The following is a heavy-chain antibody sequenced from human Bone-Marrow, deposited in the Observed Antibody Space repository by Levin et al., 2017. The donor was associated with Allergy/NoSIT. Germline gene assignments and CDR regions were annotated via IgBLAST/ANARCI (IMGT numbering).Heavy chain of an antibody. Sequence: GGSLRLSCEASGFTVSGDYMNWVRQAPGKGLEWVSITLGGGNSYYADSVKGRFIISRDNSNSKSTLYLQMNSLRAEDTAMDYCARDRAYAFDFWGQGTMVTVSS. CDR1: GFTVSGDY. CDR2: TLGGGNS. J-gene: IGHJ3*01. CDR3: ARDRAYAFDF. V-gene: IGHV3-66*01. D-gene: IGHD3-10*01.